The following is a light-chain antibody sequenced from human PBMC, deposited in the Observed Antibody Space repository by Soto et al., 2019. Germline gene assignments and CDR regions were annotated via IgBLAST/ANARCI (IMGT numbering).Light chain of an antibody. Sequence: EIVLTQSPGTLSLSPGERATLSCRASQSINSRYLAWYQQKPGQAPRLLIYGASSRATGIPDMFSGGGSGTDFTLTISRLEPEDFAVYYCQQFGSSPAFTFGHGTKVDIK. CDR2: GAS. J-gene: IGKJ3*01. CDR3: QQFGSSPAFT. V-gene: IGKV3-20*01. CDR1: QSINSRY.